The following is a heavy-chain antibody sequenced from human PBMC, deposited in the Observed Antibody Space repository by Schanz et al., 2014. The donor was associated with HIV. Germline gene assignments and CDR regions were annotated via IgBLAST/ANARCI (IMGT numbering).Heavy chain of an antibody. Sequence: QVQLIQSGAEVREPGASVRVSCEASGYTFTNFYIHWVRQAPGQGLEWMGLINPSGGGTSYAQPFYGRLPLTRDKSTNVVSMKLTTLRSNATPVYFCAREDSFTENYYHPGHLDFGGRGPPGTVS. J-gene: IGHJ2*01. CDR3: AREDSFTENYYHPGHLDF. V-gene: IGHV1-46*01. CDR2: INPSGGGT. D-gene: IGHD3-22*01. CDR1: GYTFTNFY.